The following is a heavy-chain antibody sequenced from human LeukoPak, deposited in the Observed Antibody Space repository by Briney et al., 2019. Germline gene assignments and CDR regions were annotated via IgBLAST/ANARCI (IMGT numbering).Heavy chain of an antibody. J-gene: IGHJ3*02. CDR2: ISFDGSNT. D-gene: IGHD6-19*01. V-gene: IGHV3-30*03. CDR1: GFTFSSYG. CDR3: ARVAGTRAFDI. Sequence: GRSLRLSCAASGFTFSSYGMHWVCQAPGKGLEWVAVISFDGSNTYYADSVKGRFTISRDNSKNTLYLQMNSLRAEDTAVYYCARVAGTRAFDIWGQGTMVTVSS.